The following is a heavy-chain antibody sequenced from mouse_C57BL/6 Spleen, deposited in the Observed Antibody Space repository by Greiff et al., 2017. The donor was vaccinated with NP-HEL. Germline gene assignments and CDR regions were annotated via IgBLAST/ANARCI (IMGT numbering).Heavy chain of an antibody. J-gene: IGHJ4*01. Sequence: QVQLQQPGPELVKPGASAKLSCKASGYTFTSYDINWVKQRPGQGLEWIGCIYPRDGSTKYNEQFKGKATLTVDTSSGTAYMELDSLTSEDSAVYVCARHTAHYYAMDYWGQGTSVTVSS. CDR2: IYPRDGST. D-gene: IGHD3-1*01. V-gene: IGHV1-85*01. CDR1: GYTFTSYD. CDR3: ARHTAHYYAMDY.